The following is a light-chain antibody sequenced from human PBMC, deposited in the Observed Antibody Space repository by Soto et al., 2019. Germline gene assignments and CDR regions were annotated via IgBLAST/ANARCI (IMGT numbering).Light chain of an antibody. CDR1: SSDVGGYNY. CDR2: DVN. CDR3: SSYTSSSTLVV. V-gene: IGLV2-14*01. Sequence: QSALTQPASVSGSPGQSITISCTGTSSDVGGYNYVSWYQQQPGKAPKLMIYDVNNRPSGVSNRFSGSKSGNTASVTISWLQAEDEADYYCSSYTSSSTLVVFGGGTKLTVL. J-gene: IGLJ2*01.